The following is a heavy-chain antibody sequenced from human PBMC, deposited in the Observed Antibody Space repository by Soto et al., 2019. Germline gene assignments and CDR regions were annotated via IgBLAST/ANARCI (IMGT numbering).Heavy chain of an antibody. CDR3: ARNLGYCSGGSCSYYMDV. J-gene: IGHJ6*03. CDR2: ISSSSSTI. V-gene: IGHV3-48*01. CDR1: GFTFSSYS. Sequence: PGGSLRLSCAASGFTFSSYSMNWVRQAPGKGLEWVSYISSSSSTIYYADSVKGRFTISRDNAKNSLYLQMNSLRAEDTAVYYCARNLGYCSGGSCSYYMDVWGKGTTVTVSS. D-gene: IGHD2-15*01.